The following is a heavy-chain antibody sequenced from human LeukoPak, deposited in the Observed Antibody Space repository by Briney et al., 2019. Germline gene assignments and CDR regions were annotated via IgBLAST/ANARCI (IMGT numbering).Heavy chain of an antibody. CDR3: ARDSGSSGSVYVY. CDR2: IIPIFGTA. CDR1: GGTFSSYA. V-gene: IGHV1-69*05. D-gene: IGHD3-22*01. J-gene: IGHJ4*02. Sequence: SVKVSCKASGGTFSSYAISWVRQAPGQGLEWLGGIIPIFGTANYAQKFQGRVTITTDESTSTAYMELSSLRSEDTAVYYCARDSGSSGSVYVYWGQGTLVTVSS.